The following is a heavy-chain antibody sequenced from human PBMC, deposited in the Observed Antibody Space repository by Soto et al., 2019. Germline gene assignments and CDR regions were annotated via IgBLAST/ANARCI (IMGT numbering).Heavy chain of an antibody. V-gene: IGHV3-7*01. CDR3: ARDIGLDYVD. CDR2: INEDGSEI. Sequence: PGGSLRLSCAVSGFTFRSFWISWVRQAPWKGLEWVASINEDGSEIYYVDSVKGRFTISRDNADNSLFLQMNSLSAEDTGVYFCARDIGLDYVDLGQGTLVTVCS. D-gene: IGHD3-16*01. J-gene: IGHJ4*02. CDR1: GFTFRSFW.